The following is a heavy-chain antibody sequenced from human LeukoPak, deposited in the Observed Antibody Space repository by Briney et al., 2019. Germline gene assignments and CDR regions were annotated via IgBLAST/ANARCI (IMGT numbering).Heavy chain of an antibody. D-gene: IGHD6-6*01. CDR3: ARGRSTSSPGRFDP. V-gene: IGHV4-59*01. CDR2: IYYSGST. CDR1: GGSFSGYY. Sequence: PSETLSLTCAVYGGSFSGYYWSWIRQAPGKGLEWIAYIYYSGSTNYNPSLKSRVTISVDTSKNQFSLKVNSVTAADTAVYYCARGRSTSSPGRFDPWGQGTLVTVSS. J-gene: IGHJ5*02.